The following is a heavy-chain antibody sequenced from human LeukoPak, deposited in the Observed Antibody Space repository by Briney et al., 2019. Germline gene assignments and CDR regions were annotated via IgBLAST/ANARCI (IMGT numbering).Heavy chain of an antibody. CDR2: INPNSGGT. CDR3: ARSHRLIAAAGKANWFDP. V-gene: IGHV1-2*02. J-gene: IGHJ5*02. D-gene: IGHD6-13*01. CDR1: GYTFTGYY. Sequence: ASVKVSCKASGYTFTGYYMHWVRQAPGQGLEWMGWINPNSGGTNYAQKFQGRVTMTRDTSISTAYMELSRLRSDDTAVYYCARSHRLIAAAGKANWFDPWGQGTPVTVSS.